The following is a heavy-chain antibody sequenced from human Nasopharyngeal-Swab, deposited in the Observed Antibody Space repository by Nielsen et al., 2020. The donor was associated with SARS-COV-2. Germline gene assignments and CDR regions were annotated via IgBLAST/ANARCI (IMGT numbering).Heavy chain of an antibody. J-gene: IGHJ4*02. CDR3: AKELSARVVTPTYYFDY. CDR1: GFTFSSYG. V-gene: IGHV3-30*18. Sequence: GGPLRLSCAASGFTFSSYGMHWVRKAPGKGLEWVAVISYDGSNKYYADSVKGRFTISRDNSKNTLYLQMNSLRAEDTAVYYCAKELSARVVTPTYYFDYWGQGTLVTVSS. D-gene: IGHD3-22*01. CDR2: ISYDGSNK.